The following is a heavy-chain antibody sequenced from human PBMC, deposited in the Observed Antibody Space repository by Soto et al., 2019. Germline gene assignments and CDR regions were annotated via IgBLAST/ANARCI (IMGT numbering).Heavy chain of an antibody. Sequence: GGSLRLSCAASGFTFSSYGMHWVRQAPGKGLEWVAVISYDGSNKYYADSVKGRFTISRDNSKNTLYLQMNSLRAEDTAVYYCAKSFIAPSIAVAGTTSSGFGYWGQGTLVTVSS. J-gene: IGHJ4*02. V-gene: IGHV3-30*18. CDR3: AKSFIAPSIAVAGTTSSGFGY. CDR2: ISYDGSNK. D-gene: IGHD6-19*01. CDR1: GFTFSSYG.